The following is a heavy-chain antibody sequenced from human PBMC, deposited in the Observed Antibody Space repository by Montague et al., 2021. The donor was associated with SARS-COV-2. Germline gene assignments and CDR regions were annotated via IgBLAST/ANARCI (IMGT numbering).Heavy chain of an antibody. D-gene: IGHD6-19*01. CDR3: ARQRRGGLVSTPRFFDY. V-gene: IGHV4-39*01. CDR2: IYYSGST. J-gene: IGHJ4*02. CDR1: GGSISSSSYY. Sequence: SETLSLTCTVSGGSISSSSYYWGWIRQPPGKGLEWIGSIYYSGSTYYNPSLKSRVTIFVDTSKNQFSLKLSSVTAADTAVYYCARQRRGGLVSTPRFFDYWGQGTLVTVSS.